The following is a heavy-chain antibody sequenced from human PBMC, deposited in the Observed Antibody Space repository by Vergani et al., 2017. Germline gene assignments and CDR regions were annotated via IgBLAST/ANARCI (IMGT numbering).Heavy chain of an antibody. J-gene: IGHJ5*02. Sequence: QLQLQESGPGLVKPSATLSLTCSVSGASIRSSNYYLGWIRQPPGKGLEWIASIYYSGSTYYNPSLKSRVTISVDTSKNQFSLKLSSVTAADTAVYFCARHTTVKWLVKLGSIDPWGQGILVTVSS. CDR1: GASIRSSNYY. V-gene: IGHV4-39*01. D-gene: IGHD6-19*01. CDR3: ARHTTVKWLVKLGSIDP. CDR2: IYYSGST.